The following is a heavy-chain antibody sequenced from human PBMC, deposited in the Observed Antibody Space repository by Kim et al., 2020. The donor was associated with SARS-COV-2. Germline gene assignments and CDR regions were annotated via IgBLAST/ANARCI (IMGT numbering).Heavy chain of an antibody. V-gene: IGHV3-30*01. J-gene: IGHJ5*02. Sequence: AASVKGRFTISRDNSKNTLYLQMNSLRAEDPAVYYCAREPSSSWDNWFDPWGQGTLVTVSS. CDR3: AREPSSSWDNWFDP. D-gene: IGHD6-13*01.